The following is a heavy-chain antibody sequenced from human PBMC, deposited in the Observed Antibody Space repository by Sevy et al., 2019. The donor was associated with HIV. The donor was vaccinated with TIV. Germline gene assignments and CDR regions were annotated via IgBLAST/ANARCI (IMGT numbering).Heavy chain of an antibody. D-gene: IGHD3-9*01. J-gene: IGHJ4*02. Sequence: SGPTLVKPTQTLTLTCSFSGFSFTTSGVGLGWIRQPPGKPLEWLARIYWDDDTGYSPSLRSRRTITKATSGDQVVLKKADMDPVETGTYYCAHRRSKGITITEFDYWGQGIQVTVSS. CDR1: GFSFTTSGVG. CDR3: AHRRSKGITITEFDY. V-gene: IGHV2-5*02. CDR2: IYWDDDT.